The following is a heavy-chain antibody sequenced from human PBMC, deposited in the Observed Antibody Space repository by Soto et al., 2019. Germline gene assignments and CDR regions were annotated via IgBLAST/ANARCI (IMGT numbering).Heavy chain of an antibody. CDR3: AKGRSYYYYYGVDV. Sequence: PGGSLRLSCAASGFTFSSCAMGWVRQAPGKGLEWVSDIIDSGGSKYYADSVKGWFTISRNNSKSTQNQQMNSLRAEDTALYYCAKGRSYYYYYGVDVWGQGTTVTVSS. CDR2: IIDSGGSK. CDR1: GFTFSSCA. V-gene: IGHV3-23*01. J-gene: IGHJ6*02.